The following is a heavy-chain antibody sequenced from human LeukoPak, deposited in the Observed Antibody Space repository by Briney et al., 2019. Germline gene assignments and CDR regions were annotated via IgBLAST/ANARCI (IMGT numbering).Heavy chain of an antibody. J-gene: IGHJ4*02. CDR1: GFPFSTYW. V-gene: IGHV3-7*01. Sequence: GGSLRLSCAASGFPFSTYWMSWVRQAPGKGVEWVANIKQDGSEKYYVDSVKGRFTISRDNAKNSLYLQMNSLRAEDTAVYYCAFCGGDCFGYFDYWGQGTLVTVSS. CDR2: IKQDGSEK. D-gene: IGHD2-21*02. CDR3: AFCGGDCFGYFDY.